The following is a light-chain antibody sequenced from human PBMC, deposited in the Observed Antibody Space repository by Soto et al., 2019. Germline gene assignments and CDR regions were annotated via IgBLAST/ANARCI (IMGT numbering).Light chain of an antibody. CDR2: DAF. CDR3: QQYNSYSPLT. J-gene: IGKJ4*01. CDR1: QSVSSW. Sequence: DIQMTQSPSTLSASVGDTVTVTCRASQSVSSWLAWYQQKPGKAPKLLIFDAFSLESGVPSRFSGSRSGTEFTLTISSLQPDDYATYYCQQYNSYSPLTFGGGTKV. V-gene: IGKV1-5*01.